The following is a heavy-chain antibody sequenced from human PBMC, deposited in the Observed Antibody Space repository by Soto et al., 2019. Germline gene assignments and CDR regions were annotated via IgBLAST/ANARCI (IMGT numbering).Heavy chain of an antibody. V-gene: IGHV5-51*01. J-gene: IGHJ6*02. CDR1: GYSFTYYW. CDR2: IYPGDSYI. D-gene: IGHD6-19*01. CDR3: PSSAQRGYSSGWSDYYYYGIDV. Sequence: GESLRISCKGYGYSFTYYWIDWVRQMPGKGLEWMGIIYPGDSYIRYSPSFQGQVTISADKSISTAYLQWSSLKASDTAMYYCPSSAQRGYSSGWSDYYYYGIDVWGQGTTVTVSS.